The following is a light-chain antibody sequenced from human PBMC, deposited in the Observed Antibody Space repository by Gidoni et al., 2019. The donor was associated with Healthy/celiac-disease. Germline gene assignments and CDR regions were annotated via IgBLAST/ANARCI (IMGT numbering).Light chain of an antibody. CDR2: DAS. CDR3: QQRSNWPRT. J-gene: IGKJ1*01. CDR1: QSVSSY. Sequence: ELVLTQSPATLSLSPGERATLSCRASQSVSSYLAWYQQKPGQAPRLLIYDASNRATGIPARFSGSGSGTDFTLTISSLEPEDFAVYYCQQRSNWPRTFXXXTKVEIK. V-gene: IGKV3-11*01.